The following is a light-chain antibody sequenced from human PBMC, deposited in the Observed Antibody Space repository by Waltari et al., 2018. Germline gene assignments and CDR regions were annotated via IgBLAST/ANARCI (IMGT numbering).Light chain of an antibody. CDR3: QQYYSRRT. CDR2: WTS. CDR1: QSLLYNSHDKNY. V-gene: IGKV4-1*01. Sequence: DIVMTQSPDSLAVSLGERVTINCKSSQSLLYNSHDKNYLAWYQQKPGQPPKLPFYWTSTRHSGVPDRFSGSGSATDFTLTISGLQAEDVAVYYCQQYYSRRTLGQGTRVEIK. J-gene: IGKJ1*01.